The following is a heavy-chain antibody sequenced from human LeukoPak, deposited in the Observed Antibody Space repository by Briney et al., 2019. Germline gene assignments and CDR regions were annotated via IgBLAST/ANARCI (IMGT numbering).Heavy chain of an antibody. J-gene: IGHJ4*02. V-gene: IGHV5-51*01. CDR2: IYPGDSDT. CDR1: GYSFTTYW. D-gene: IGHD5-18*01. Sequence: GESLKISCKGSGYSFTTYWIGWVRQMPGRGLEWMGIIYPGDSDTRYSPSFQGQVTISADKSISTAYLQWSSLKASDTATYYCARSKGYSYANYFDFWGQGTLVTVSS. CDR3: ARSKGYSYANYFDF.